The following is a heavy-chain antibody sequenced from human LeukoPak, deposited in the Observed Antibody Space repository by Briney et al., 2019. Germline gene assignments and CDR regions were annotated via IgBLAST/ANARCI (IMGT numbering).Heavy chain of an antibody. CDR1: GGSISSHY. Sequence: AEPLSLTCTVPGGSISSHYWGWLRHPPGEGLEWLGYIHHSGSPTNYNPSLKHRVTISVDMSKNQFSLKLNSVTAADTAMYYCVRGMAVSGSHYYFFYAMDVWGQGTTVTVSS. D-gene: IGHD6-19*01. CDR3: VRGMAVSGSHYYFFYAMDV. V-gene: IGHV4-59*11. CDR2: IHHSGSPT. J-gene: IGHJ6*02.